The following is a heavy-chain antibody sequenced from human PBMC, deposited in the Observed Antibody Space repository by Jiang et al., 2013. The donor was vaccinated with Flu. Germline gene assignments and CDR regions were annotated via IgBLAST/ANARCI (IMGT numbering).Heavy chain of an antibody. V-gene: IGHV4-59*11. CDR2: IYYSGST. J-gene: IGHJ3*02. CDR1: GGSISSHY. CDR3: ARYKTAGYIDFWSGHAFDI. Sequence: SGSGLVKPSETLSLTCTVSGGSISSHYWSWIRQPPGKGLEWIGYIYYSGSTNYNPSLKSRVTISVDTSKNQFSLKLSSVTAADTAVYYCARYKTAGYIDFWSGHAFDIWGQGTMVTVSS. D-gene: IGHD3-3*01.